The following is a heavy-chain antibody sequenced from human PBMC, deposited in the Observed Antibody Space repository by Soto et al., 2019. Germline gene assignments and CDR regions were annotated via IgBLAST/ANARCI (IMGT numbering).Heavy chain of an antibody. CDR2: IYPGDSDT. CDR1: GYSFTSYW. CDR3: ARIGVVRGVMDYGMDV. V-gene: IGHV5-51*01. J-gene: IGHJ6*02. D-gene: IGHD3-10*01. Sequence: GESLKISCKGSGYSFTSYWIGWVRQMPGKGLEWMGIIYPGDSDTRYSPSFQGQVTISADKSISTAYLQWSSLKASDTAMYYCARIGVVRGVMDYGMDVWGQGTTVTVSS.